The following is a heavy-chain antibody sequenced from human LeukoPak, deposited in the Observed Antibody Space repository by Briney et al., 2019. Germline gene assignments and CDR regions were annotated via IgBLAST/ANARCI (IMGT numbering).Heavy chain of an antibody. J-gene: IGHJ4*02. V-gene: IGHV3-30*02. Sequence: GGSLRLSCAASGFTFSSYGMHWVRQAPGKGLEWVAFIRYDGSNKYYADSVKGRFTISRDNSKNTLYLQMNSLRAEDTAVYYCAKRARQQLVPDYWGQGTLVTVSS. CDR2: IRYDGSNK. CDR3: AKRARQQLVPDY. CDR1: GFTFSSYG. D-gene: IGHD6-13*01.